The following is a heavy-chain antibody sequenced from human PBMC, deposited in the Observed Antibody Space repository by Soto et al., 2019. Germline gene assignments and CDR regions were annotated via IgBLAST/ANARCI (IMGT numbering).Heavy chain of an antibody. CDR1: GGSISSSSYY. CDR3: VLTTGNWNPFDY. CDR2: IYYSGST. D-gene: IGHD1-20*01. V-gene: IGHV4-39*01. Sequence: SETLSLTCTVSGGSISSSSYYWGWIRQPPGKGLVLIGSIYYSGSTYYNPSLKSRVTISVDTSKNQFSLKLSSVTAADTAVYYCVLTTGNWNPFDYWGQGTLVTVSS. J-gene: IGHJ4*02.